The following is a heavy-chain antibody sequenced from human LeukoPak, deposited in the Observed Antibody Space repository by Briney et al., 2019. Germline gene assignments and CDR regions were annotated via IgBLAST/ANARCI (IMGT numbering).Heavy chain of an antibody. CDR2: ISYDGSVK. CDR1: GFTFSSHA. D-gene: IGHD2-15*01. V-gene: IGHV3-30-3*01. J-gene: IGHJ4*02. CDR3: ARDRSEAYSADY. Sequence: QTGGSLRLSCAASGFTFSSHAMHWVRQAPGKGLEWVTFISYDGSVKYYADSVKGRFTISRDNSKNTLHLQMNSLRGDDTGLYYCARDRSEAYSADYWGQGTLVTVSS.